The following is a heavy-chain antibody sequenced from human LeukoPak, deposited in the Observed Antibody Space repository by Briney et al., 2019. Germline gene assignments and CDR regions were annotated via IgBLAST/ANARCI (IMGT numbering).Heavy chain of an antibody. J-gene: IGHJ5*02. CDR3: VRRQALRGRHRAFDP. V-gene: IGHV1-69*05. CDR2: IIPMFGSG. Sequence: ASVKVSCKASGGTFSNYAVSWVRQAPGQGLEWLGGIIPMFGSGKYPQKFQGRVTITTDEPTTTVYMELVSLTSEDTTVYYCVRRQALRGRHRAFDPWGQGTLVTATS. CDR1: GGTFSNYA. D-gene: IGHD3-10*01.